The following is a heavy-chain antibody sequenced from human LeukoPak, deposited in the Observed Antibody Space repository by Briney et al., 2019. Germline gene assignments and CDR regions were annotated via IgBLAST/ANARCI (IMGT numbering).Heavy chain of an antibody. CDR3: ATYYDYVWGSSYYFDY. J-gene: IGHJ4*02. CDR1: GFTFSSYS. CDR2: ISSSSSYI. V-gene: IGHV3-21*01. Sequence: GGSLRLSCAASGFTFSSYSMNWVRQAPGKGLEWVSSISSSSSYIYYADSVKGRLTISRDNAKNSLYLQMNSLRAEDTAVYYCATYYDYVWGSSYYFDYWGQGTLVTVSS. D-gene: IGHD3-16*01.